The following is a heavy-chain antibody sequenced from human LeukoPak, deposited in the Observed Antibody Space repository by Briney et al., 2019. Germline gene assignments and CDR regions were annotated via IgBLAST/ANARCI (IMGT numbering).Heavy chain of an antibody. Sequence: SETLSLTCTVSGDSISNYYWSWIRQPPGKRLEWIGYIYYSGSTNYNPSLKSRVTISVDTSKNQFSLKLTSVTAADTAVYYCARRGYYGSSGYHFDYWGQGTLVTVSS. J-gene: IGHJ4*02. CDR3: ARRGYYGSSGYHFDY. CDR1: GDSISNYY. V-gene: IGHV4-59*08. D-gene: IGHD3-22*01. CDR2: IYYSGST.